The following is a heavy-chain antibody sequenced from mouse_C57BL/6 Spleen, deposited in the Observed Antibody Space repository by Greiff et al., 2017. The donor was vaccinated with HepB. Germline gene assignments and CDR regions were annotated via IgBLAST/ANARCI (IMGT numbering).Heavy chain of an antibody. V-gene: IGHV1-50*01. CDR1: GYTFTSYW. Sequence: QVQLQQPGAELVKPGASVKLSCKASGYTFTSYWMQWVKQRPGQGLEWIGEIDPSDSYTNYNQKFKGKATLTVDTSSSTAYMQLSSLTSEDSAVYDCAKVATDYFDYWGQGTTLTVSS. CDR3: AKVATDYFDY. J-gene: IGHJ2*01. CDR2: IDPSDSYT. D-gene: IGHD1-1*01.